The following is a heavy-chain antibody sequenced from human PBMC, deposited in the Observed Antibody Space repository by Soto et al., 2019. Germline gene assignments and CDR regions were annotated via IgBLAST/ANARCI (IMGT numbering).Heavy chain of an antibody. Sequence: GESLKISCKGSGYNFTRFCISWVRHVPGKGLEWMGRIDTSDSYTTYSPSFQGHVTLSADKSISTAYLQWSSLKASDTAIYYCARLFREAYYYYGMDVWGQGTTVTVSS. CDR2: IDTSDSYT. J-gene: IGHJ6*02. CDR3: ARLFREAYYYYGMDV. V-gene: IGHV5-10-1*01. CDR1: GYNFTRFC.